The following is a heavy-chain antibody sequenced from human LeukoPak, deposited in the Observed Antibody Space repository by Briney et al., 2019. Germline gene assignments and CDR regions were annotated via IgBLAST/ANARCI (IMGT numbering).Heavy chain of an antibody. CDR3: AKSSTYYYYGMDV. J-gene: IGHJ6*02. Sequence: SETLSLTCAVYGGSFSGYYWSWIRQPPGKGLEWIGEINHSGSANYNPSLKSRVTISVDTSKNQFSLKLSSVTAADTAVYYCAKSSTYYYYGMDVWGQGTTVTVSS. CDR1: GGSFSGYY. D-gene: IGHD6-19*01. CDR2: INHSGSA. V-gene: IGHV4-34*01.